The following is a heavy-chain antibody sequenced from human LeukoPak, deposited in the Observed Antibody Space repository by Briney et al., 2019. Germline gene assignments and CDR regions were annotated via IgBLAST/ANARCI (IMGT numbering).Heavy chain of an antibody. V-gene: IGHV3-23*01. CDR2: ISTTGGTT. Sequence: GGSLRLSCAASGLTFSSYGMSWVRQAPGRGLEWVSAISTTGGTTYYADSVRGRFTISRDNSRNTLYLQMNSLRAEDTAVYYCARDWNYDTVGNAFDIWGQGTMVTVSS. CDR1: GLTFSSYG. J-gene: IGHJ3*02. CDR3: ARDWNYDTVGNAFDI. D-gene: IGHD3-22*01.